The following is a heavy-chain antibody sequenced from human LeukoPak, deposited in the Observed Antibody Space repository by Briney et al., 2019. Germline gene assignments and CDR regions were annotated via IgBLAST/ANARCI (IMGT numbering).Heavy chain of an antibody. Sequence: ASVTVSCKASGYTFTSYGISWVRQAPGQGLEWMGWISVHNGNTNYAQNLQGRVTLTTDTSTSTAYMELRSLRSDDTAVYYCARGGGAGPFDPWGQGTLVIVSS. V-gene: IGHV1-18*01. J-gene: IGHJ5*02. CDR2: ISVHNGNT. CDR3: ARGGGAGPFDP. D-gene: IGHD1-26*01. CDR1: GYTFTSYG.